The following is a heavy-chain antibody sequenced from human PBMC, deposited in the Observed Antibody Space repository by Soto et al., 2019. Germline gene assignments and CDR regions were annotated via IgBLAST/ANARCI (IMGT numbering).Heavy chain of an antibody. CDR1: GFTFSSYG. J-gene: IGHJ4*02. CDR3: AKAMVMGAFEY. CDR2: ISYDGSNK. Sequence: QVQLVESGGGVVQPGRSLRLSCAASGFTFSSYGMHWVRQAPGKGLEWVAVISYDGSNKYYADSVKGRFTISRDNSKNTLYLQMNSLRAEDTALYYCAKAMVMGAFEYWGQGTLVSVSS. V-gene: IGHV3-30*18. D-gene: IGHD5-18*01.